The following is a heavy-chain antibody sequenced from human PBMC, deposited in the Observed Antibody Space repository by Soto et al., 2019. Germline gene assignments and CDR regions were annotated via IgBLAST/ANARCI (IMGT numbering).Heavy chain of an antibody. J-gene: IGHJ6*02. CDR3: TRARNDNYYYGMDV. D-gene: IGHD3-22*01. Sequence: QVQLVQSGAEVKKPGSPVKVSCKGSVGSFSRYGISWVRQTPGQGFEWMGGIIPIFGTANYAQKFQGRVTITADESTSTAYMELSGLRSEDTAVYYCTRARNDNYYYGMDVWGQGTTVSVSS. CDR2: IIPIFGTA. CDR1: VGSFSRYG. V-gene: IGHV1-69*12.